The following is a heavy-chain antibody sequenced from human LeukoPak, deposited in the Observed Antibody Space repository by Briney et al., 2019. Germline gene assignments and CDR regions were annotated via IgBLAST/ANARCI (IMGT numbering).Heavy chain of an antibody. D-gene: IGHD3-3*01. V-gene: IGHV3-74*01. CDR1: GFTFSSYW. J-gene: IGHJ4*02. CDR2: INSDGSST. Sequence: GGSLRLSCAASGFTFSSYWMHWVRQAPGKGLVWVSRINSDGSSTSYADSVKGRFTISRDNAKNTLYLQMNSQRAEDTAVYYCAVFGVVNPLCFDYWGQGTLVTVSS. CDR3: AVFGVVNPLCFDY.